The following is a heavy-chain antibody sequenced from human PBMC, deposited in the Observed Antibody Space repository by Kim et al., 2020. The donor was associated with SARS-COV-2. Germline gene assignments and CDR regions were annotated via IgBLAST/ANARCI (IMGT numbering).Heavy chain of an antibody. Sequence: GRFTISRDNAKNTLYLQMNSLRAEDTAVYYCARPLYYYDSSGYYSYYFDYWGQGTLVTVSS. D-gene: IGHD3-22*01. J-gene: IGHJ4*02. V-gene: IGHV3-74*01. CDR3: ARPLYYYDSSGYYSYYFDY.